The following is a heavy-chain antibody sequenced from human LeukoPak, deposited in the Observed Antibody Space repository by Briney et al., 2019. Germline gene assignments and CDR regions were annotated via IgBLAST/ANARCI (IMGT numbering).Heavy chain of an antibody. CDR1: GFTFSSYA. V-gene: IGHV3-30*04. D-gene: IGHD1-26*01. CDR2: ISYDGSNK. J-gene: IGHJ4*02. CDR3: ARDVGLSGSYFGEYFDY. Sequence: GGSLRLSCAASGFTFSSYAMSWVRQAPGKGLEWVAVISYDGSNKYYADSVKGRFTISRDNSKNTLYLQMNSLRAEDTAVYYCARDVGLSGSYFGEYFDYWGQGTLVTVSS.